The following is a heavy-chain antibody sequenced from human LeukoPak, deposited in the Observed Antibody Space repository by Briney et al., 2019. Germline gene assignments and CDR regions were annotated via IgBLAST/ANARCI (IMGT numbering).Heavy chain of an antibody. CDR2: ISSYDGSNK. J-gene: IGHJ6*03. CDR3: AKDPRHGSGTYSYYYFFYYMDV. D-gene: IGHD3-10*01. CDR1: GFTFTSYT. V-gene: IGHV3-30*04. Sequence: GGSLRLSCAASGFTFTSYTMHWVRQAPGKGLEWVAVISSYDGSNKYYADSVKGRFTISRDISNSTVYLQMNSLRAEDTAVYYCAKDPRHGSGTYSYYYFFYYMDVWGKGTTVTISS.